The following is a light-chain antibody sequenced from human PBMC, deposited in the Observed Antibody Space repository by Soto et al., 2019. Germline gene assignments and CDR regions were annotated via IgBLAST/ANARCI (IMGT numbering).Light chain of an antibody. CDR1: SSNIGGNP. CDR2: NNN. J-gene: IGLJ3*02. Sequence: QSVLTQPPSASGTPGQRVTISCSGSSSNIGGNPVNWYQQLPGTAPKLLIYNNNQRPSGVPDRFSGSKSGTSASLAIGGLQSEDEADYYCAAWHDSLNGPVFGGGTQLTVL. V-gene: IGLV1-44*01. CDR3: AAWHDSLNGPV.